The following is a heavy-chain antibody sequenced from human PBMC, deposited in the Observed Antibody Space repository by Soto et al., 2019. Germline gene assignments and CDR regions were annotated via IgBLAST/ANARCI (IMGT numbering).Heavy chain of an antibody. Sequence: QVQLQESGPGLVKPSQTLSLTCTVSGGSISGGNYYWSWIRQHPGKGLEWIGYIYYSGSTYYNPSLKSRVPISVDTAKNHCSLKLSSVTAADTAVYYWARTSYDSSGTAADPWGQGTLVTVSS. CDR3: ARTSYDSSGTAADP. J-gene: IGHJ5*02. CDR1: GGSISGGNYY. D-gene: IGHD3-22*01. CDR2: IYYSGST. V-gene: IGHV4-31*03.